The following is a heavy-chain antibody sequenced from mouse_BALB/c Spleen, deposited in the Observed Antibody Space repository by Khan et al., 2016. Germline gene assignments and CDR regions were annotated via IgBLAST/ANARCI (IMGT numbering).Heavy chain of an antibody. CDR1: GFNIKDYY. V-gene: IGHV14-4*02. Sequence: VQLKQSGAELVRSGASVKLSCTASGFNIKDYYMHWVKQRPEQGLEWIGWIDPENGDTEYAPKFQGKATMTADTSSNTAYLQLSSMTSEDTAVYYCIACDCNAMDYWSHGTSVTVSS. CDR2: IDPENGDT. J-gene: IGHJ4*01. CDR3: IACDCNAMDY.